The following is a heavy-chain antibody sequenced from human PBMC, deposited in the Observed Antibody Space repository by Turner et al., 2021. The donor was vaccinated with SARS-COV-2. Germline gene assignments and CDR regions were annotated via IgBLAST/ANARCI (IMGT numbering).Heavy chain of an antibody. V-gene: IGHV3-21*01. J-gene: IGHJ4*02. D-gene: IGHD3-22*01. Sequence: SVKGRFTISRNNSKNSLYLQMNRLRAEDTAVDYCARWDYFDSSGYYPSYFDDWGQGTLVTVSS. CDR3: ARWDYFDSSGYYPSYFDD.